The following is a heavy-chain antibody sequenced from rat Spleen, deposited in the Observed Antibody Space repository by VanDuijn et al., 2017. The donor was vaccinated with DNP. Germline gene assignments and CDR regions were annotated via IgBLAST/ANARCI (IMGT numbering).Heavy chain of an antibody. CDR2: IIYDGSHT. D-gene: IGHD1-11*01. Sequence: EVQLVESGGGLVQPGRSLILSCAASGLIFSDSAMAWVRQSPKMGLEWVATIIYDGSHTFYRDTVQGRLTISRDNAKTTLYLRMDSLRSEDTATYYCVTRGKYGGYDYWGQGVIVTVSS. CDR1: GLIFSDSA. V-gene: IGHV5S10*01. CDR3: VTRGKYGGYDY. J-gene: IGHJ2*01.